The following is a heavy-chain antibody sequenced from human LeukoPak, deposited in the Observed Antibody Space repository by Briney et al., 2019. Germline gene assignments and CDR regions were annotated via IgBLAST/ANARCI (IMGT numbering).Heavy chain of an antibody. D-gene: IGHD2-2*02. CDR2: INHSGST. CDR3: ARRRAGYCSSTSCYKGGDWFDP. V-gene: IGHV4-34*01. CDR1: GGSFSGYY. J-gene: IGHJ5*02. Sequence: PSETLSLTCAVYGGSFSGYYWSWIRQPPGKGLEWIGEINHSGSTNYNPSLKSRVTISVDTSKNQFSLKLSSVTAADTAVYYRARRRAGYCSSTSCYKGGDWFDPWGQGTLVTVSS.